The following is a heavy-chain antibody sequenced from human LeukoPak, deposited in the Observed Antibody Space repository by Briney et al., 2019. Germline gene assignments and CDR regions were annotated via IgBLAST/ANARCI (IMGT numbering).Heavy chain of an antibody. CDR3: ARVGGARGVLMVYAMSGGEKQFDP. CDR2: INPNSGGT. Sequence: ASVKVSCKASGYTFTGYYMHWVRQAPGQGLEWMGWINPNSGGTNYAQKFQGRVTMTRDTSISTAYMELSRLRSEDTAVYYCARVGGARGVLMVYAMSGGEKQFDPWGQGTLVTVSS. D-gene: IGHD2-8*01. J-gene: IGHJ5*02. V-gene: IGHV1-2*02. CDR1: GYTFTGYY.